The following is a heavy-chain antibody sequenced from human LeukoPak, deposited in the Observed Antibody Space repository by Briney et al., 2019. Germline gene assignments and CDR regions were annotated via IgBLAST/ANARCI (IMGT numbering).Heavy chain of an antibody. CDR3: AKDRLRDYDFWSGYSFDY. V-gene: IGHV3-30*02. J-gene: IGHJ4*02. CDR2: IRYDGSNK. D-gene: IGHD3-3*01. Sequence: GGSLRLSCAASGFTFSSYGMHWVRQAPGKGLEWVAFIRYDGSNKSYADSLKGRFTISRDNSKNTLYLQMNSLRTEDTAVYFCAKDRLRDYDFWSGYSFDYWGQGTLVTVSS. CDR1: GFTFSSYG.